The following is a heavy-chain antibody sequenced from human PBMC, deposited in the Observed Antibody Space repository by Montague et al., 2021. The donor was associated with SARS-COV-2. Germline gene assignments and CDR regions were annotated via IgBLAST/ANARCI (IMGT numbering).Heavy chain of an antibody. D-gene: IGHD6-13*01. Sequence: SEILSLTCTVSGGSISSSSYYWGWIRQPPGKGLEWIGSIYYSGSTYYXXXLKSRVTISVDTSKNQLSLKLSSVTAADTAVYYCARVGRQQLVRLSGMDVWGQGATVTVSS. J-gene: IGHJ6*02. CDR1: GGSISSSSYY. CDR3: ARVGRQQLVRLSGMDV. CDR2: IYYSGST. V-gene: IGHV4-39*07.